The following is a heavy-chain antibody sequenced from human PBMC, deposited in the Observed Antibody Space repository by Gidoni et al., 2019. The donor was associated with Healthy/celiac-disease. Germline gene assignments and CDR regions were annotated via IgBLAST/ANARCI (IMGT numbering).Heavy chain of an antibody. V-gene: IGHV4-59*08. CDR1: GGSISSYY. Sequence: QVQLQESGPGLVKPSETLSLTCTVSGGSISSYYWSWIRQPPGKGLEWIGYIYYSGSTNYNPSLKSRVTISVDTSKNQFSLKLSSVTAADTAVYYCARRGPKGELQNPELGGAFDIWGQGTMVTVSS. CDR3: ARRGPKGELQNPELGGAFDI. D-gene: IGHD1-26*01. CDR2: IYYSGST. J-gene: IGHJ3*02.